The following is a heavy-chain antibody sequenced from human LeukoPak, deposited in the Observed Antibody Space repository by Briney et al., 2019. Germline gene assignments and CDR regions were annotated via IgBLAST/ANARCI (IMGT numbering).Heavy chain of an antibody. J-gene: IGHJ5*02. CDR2: IYQSGST. CDR3: ARAKRYCSSTSCYTGNWFDP. D-gene: IGHD2-2*02. V-gene: IGHV4-38-2*02. Sequence: PSETLSLTCTVSGYSISSGYYWGWIRQPPGKGLEWIGSIYQSGSTYYNPSLKSRVTISVDTSKTQFSLKLSSVTAADTAVYYCARAKRYCSSTSCYTGNWFDPWGQGTLVTVSS. CDR1: GYSISSGYY.